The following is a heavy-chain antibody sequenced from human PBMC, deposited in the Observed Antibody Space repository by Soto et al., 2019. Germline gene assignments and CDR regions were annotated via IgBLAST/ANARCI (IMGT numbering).Heavy chain of an antibody. CDR2: IYGNDAK. CDR3: AQAEMTTIGAVAY. V-gene: IGHV2-5*01. D-gene: IGHD4-17*01. CDR1: GFSLITSAVG. J-gene: IGHJ4*02. Sequence: SGPTLVNPTETLTLTCSFSGFSLITSAVGVGWIRQPPGKALECLGIIYGNDAKRYSPSLKSRLTITKDTPKNQVVLTVTSMDPVDTATYYCAQAEMTTIGAVAYWGQGTPVTVSS.